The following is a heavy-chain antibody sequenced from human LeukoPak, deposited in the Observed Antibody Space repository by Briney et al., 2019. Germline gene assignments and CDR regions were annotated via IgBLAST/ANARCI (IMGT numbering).Heavy chain of an antibody. CDR3: AKLSLWFGESLFDY. CDR2: ISDSGYST. CDR1: GFTFSSYA. D-gene: IGHD3-10*01. V-gene: IGHV3-23*01. J-gene: IGHJ4*02. Sequence: PGGSLRLSCAASGFTFSSYAMSWVRQAPGKGLEWVSTISDSGYSTYYADSVKGRFTISRDNSKNTLYLQMNSLRAEDTAVYYCAKLSLWFGESLFDYWGQGTLVTVSS.